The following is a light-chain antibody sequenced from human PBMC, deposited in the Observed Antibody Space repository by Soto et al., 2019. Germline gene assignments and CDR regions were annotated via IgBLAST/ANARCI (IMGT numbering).Light chain of an antibody. CDR2: DAS. CDR3: QQYKTNPWT. J-gene: IGKJ1*01. Sequence: DIQMTQSPSTLSASVGDRVTITCRASQNIRTWLAWYQQKPGKAPKLLIYDASSLKSGVPSRFSGGGSGTEFTLTISSLQPDDFTTYYCQQYKTNPWTFGQGTKVDIK. CDR1: QNIRTW. V-gene: IGKV1-5*01.